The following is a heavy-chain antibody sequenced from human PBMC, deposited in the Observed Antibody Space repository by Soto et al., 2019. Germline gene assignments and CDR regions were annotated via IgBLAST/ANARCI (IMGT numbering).Heavy chain of an antibody. D-gene: IGHD3-9*01. Sequence: SETLSLTCTVSGGSISSYYWSWIRQPPGKGLEWIGYIYYSGSTNYNPSLKSRVTISVDTSKNQFSLKLSSVTAADTAVYYCARTRYDILTGYFPYTYYYFDYWGQGTLVTVSS. J-gene: IGHJ4*02. CDR2: IYYSGST. V-gene: IGHV4-59*08. CDR1: GGSISSYY. CDR3: ARTRYDILTGYFPYTYYYFDY.